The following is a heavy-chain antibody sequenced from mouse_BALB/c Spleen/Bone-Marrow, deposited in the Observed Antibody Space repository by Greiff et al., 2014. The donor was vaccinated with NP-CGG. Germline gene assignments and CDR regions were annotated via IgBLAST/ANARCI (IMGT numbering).Heavy chain of an antibody. D-gene: IGHD2-4*01. CDR2: ISSGSSTI. V-gene: IGHV5-17*02. Sequence: EVQLQESGGGLVQPGGSRKLSCAASGFTLSSFGMHWVRQAPEKGLEWVAYISSGSSTIYYADTVKGRFTISRDNPKNTLFLQMTSLRSEDTAMYYCARKGALITHYYAMDYWGQGTSVTVSS. J-gene: IGHJ4*01. CDR3: ARKGALITHYYAMDY. CDR1: GFTLSSFG.